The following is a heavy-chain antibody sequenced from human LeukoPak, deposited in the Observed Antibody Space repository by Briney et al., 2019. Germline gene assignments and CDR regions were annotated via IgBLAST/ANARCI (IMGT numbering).Heavy chain of an antibody. CDR1: GFTFSSNY. Sequence: GGSLRLSCAASGFTFSSNYMSWVRQAPGKGLEWVSVIYSGGSTYYADSVKGRFTISRHNSKNTLYLQMNSLRAEDTAVYYCASGLARVKGSSWNDYWGQGTLVTVSS. D-gene: IGHD6-13*01. V-gene: IGHV3-53*04. J-gene: IGHJ4*02. CDR3: ASGLARVKGSSWNDY. CDR2: IYSGGST.